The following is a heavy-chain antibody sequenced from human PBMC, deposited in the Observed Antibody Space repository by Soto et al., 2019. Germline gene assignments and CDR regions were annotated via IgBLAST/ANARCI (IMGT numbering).Heavy chain of an antibody. J-gene: IGHJ4*02. CDR2: INAGNGNT. CDR1: SXX. V-gene: IGHV1-3*01. D-gene: IGHD2-21*02. Sequence: SXXMXXXXXAPGQRLEWMGWINAGNGNTKYSQKFQGRVTITRDTSASTAYMELSSLRSEYTAVYYCARSIVVVTALDYWGQGTLVTVSS. CDR3: ARSIVVVTALDY.